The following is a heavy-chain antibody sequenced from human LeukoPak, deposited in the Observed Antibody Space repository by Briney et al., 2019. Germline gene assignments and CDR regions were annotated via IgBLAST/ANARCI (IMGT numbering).Heavy chain of an antibody. D-gene: IGHD3-22*01. CDR1: GYTFTSYD. J-gene: IGHJ4*02. Sequence: ASVKVSCKASGYTFTSYDINWVRQATGQGLEWMGWISAYNGNTNYAQKLQGRVTMTTDTSTSTAYMELRSLRSDDTAVYYCARKEDDSSGYYYDYWGQGTLVTVSS. CDR3: ARKEDDSSGYYYDY. V-gene: IGHV1-18*01. CDR2: ISAYNGNT.